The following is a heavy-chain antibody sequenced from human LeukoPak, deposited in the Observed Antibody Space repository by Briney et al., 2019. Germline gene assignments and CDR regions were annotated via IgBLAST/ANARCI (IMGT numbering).Heavy chain of an antibody. CDR1: GYTFTGYY. CDR3: ARVEYYYNSSAYYTTLSWFDP. V-gene: IGHV1-2*02. CDR2: INPNSGDT. D-gene: IGHD3-22*01. J-gene: IGHJ5*02. Sequence: ASVKVSCKTSGYTFTGYYIHWVRQAPGQGLEWMGWINPNSGDTNYAQKFQGRVTMTRDTSINTAYMELSRLRSDDTAIYYCARVEYYYNSSAYYTTLSWFDPWGQGTLVTVSS.